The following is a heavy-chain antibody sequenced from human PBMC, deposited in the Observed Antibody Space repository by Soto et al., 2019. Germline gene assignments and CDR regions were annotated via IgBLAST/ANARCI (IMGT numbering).Heavy chain of an antibody. CDR3: ARGTTTRGPLFDY. D-gene: IGHD1-7*01. Sequence: ASVKVSCKASGYTFTSYAMHWVRQAPGQRLEWMGWINAGNGNTKYSQKFQGRVTITRDTSASTAYMELSSLRSEDTAVYYCARGTTTRGPLFDYWGQGTLVTVSS. J-gene: IGHJ4*02. V-gene: IGHV1-3*01. CDR2: INAGNGNT. CDR1: GYTFTSYA.